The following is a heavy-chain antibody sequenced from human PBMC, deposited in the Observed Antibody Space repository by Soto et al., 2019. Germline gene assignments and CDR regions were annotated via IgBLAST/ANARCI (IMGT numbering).Heavy chain of an antibody. CDR3: AKGGVRGVQMDV. CDR2: ITGGGFST. J-gene: IGHJ6*02. D-gene: IGHD3-10*01. V-gene: IGHV3-23*01. CDR1: GFIFSRYA. Sequence: EVQLLESGGGLVQPGGSLRLSCAASGFIFSRYAMTWVRQAPGKGLEWVSAITGGGFSTYYTDSVKGRFTISRGNSKNTLYLQMNRLRAEDTAVYFCAKGGVRGVQMDVWGQGTTVTVSS.